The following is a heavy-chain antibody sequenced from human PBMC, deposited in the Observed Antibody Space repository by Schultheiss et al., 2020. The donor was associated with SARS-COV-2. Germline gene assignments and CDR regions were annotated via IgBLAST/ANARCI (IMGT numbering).Heavy chain of an antibody. D-gene: IGHD2-2*01. CDR3: AKSRAMDDY. Sequence: GGSLRLSCAASGFTFSSYGMHWVRQAPGKGLEWVSGVTGSGGSTYYADSVKGRFTISRDNSKNTLYLQMNSLRAEDTAVFYCAKSRAMDDYWGQGTLVTVSS. CDR1: GFTFSSYG. J-gene: IGHJ4*02. V-gene: IGHV3-23*01. CDR2: VTGSGGST.